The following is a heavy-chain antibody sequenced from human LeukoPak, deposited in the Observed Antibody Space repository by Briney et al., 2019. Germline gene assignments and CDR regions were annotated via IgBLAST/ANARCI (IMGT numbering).Heavy chain of an antibody. CDR3: VKDQGPSLGCSSSWFDY. CDR1: GFTFSSYA. CDR2: ISSNGGST. V-gene: IGHV3-64D*06. J-gene: IGHJ4*02. Sequence: GGSLRLSCSASGFTFSSYAMHWVRQAPGKGLEYVSAISSNGGSTYYADSVKGRFTISRDNSKNTLYLQMSSLRAEDTAVYYCVKDQGPSLGCSSSWFDYWGQGTLVTVSS. D-gene: IGHD6-13*01.